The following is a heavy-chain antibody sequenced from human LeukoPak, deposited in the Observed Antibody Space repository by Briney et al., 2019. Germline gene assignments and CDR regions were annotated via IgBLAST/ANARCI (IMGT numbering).Heavy chain of an antibody. J-gene: IGHJ5*02. D-gene: IGHD5-12*01. Sequence: GGSLRLSCAASGFTFSSYAMSWIRQAPGKGLEWVSAISGSGGSTYYADSVKGRFTISRDNSKNTLYLQMNSLRAEDTAVYYCAKDLYGYVSNWFDPWGQGTLVTVSS. V-gene: IGHV3-23*01. CDR3: AKDLYGYVSNWFDP. CDR2: ISGSGGST. CDR1: GFTFSSYA.